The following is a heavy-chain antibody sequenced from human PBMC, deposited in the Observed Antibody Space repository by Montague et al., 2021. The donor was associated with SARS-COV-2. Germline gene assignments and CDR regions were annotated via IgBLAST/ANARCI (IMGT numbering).Heavy chain of an antibody. CDR3: ARAGYMSSWFAS. Sequence: SLRLSCAASGFPLSTYVMTWVRQAPGKGLEWVSGVSGTGATTYYADSVRGRFTMSRDTSKSTLYLQLNSLTVDDTGLYFCARAGYMSSWFASWGQGTLVTVSP. J-gene: IGHJ5*01. V-gene: IGHV3-23*01. D-gene: IGHD3-16*02. CDR2: VSGTGATT. CDR1: GFPLSTYV.